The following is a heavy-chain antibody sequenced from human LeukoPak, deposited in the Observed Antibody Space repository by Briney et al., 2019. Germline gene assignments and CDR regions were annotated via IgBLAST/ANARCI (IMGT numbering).Heavy chain of an antibody. CDR1: GFTFSSYS. CDR3: ARVWFGESGWFDP. CDR2: ISSSSGYI. J-gene: IGHJ5*02. D-gene: IGHD3-10*01. Sequence: GESLRLSCAASGFTFSSYSMNWVRQAPGKGLEWVSFISSSSGYIYYADSVKGRFTISRDNAKNSLYLQMNSLRAEDTAVYYCARVWFGESGWFDPWGQGTLVTVSS. V-gene: IGHV3-21*01.